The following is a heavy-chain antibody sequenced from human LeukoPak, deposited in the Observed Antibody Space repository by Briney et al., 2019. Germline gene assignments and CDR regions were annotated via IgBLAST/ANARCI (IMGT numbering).Heavy chain of an antibody. CDR3: AREDVGTIDH. V-gene: IGHV4-39*07. D-gene: IGHD7-27*01. CDR2: IYYSGST. J-gene: IGHJ4*02. CDR1: GGSISSSSYY. Sequence: KPSETLSLTCTVSGGSISSSSYYWGWIRQPPGKGLEWIGRIYYSGSTYYKPSLKSRVTISVDTSKNQFSLKLSSVTAADTAVYYCAREDVGTIDHWGQGTLVTVSS.